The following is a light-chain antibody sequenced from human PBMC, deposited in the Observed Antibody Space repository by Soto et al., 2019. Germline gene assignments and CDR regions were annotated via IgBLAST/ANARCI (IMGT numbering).Light chain of an antibody. CDR3: HQRQSWPRT. J-gene: IGKJ1*01. V-gene: IGKV3-11*01. CDR2: YTS. CDR1: QYVGTR. Sequence: IVLTQSPSTLSSSAGETATLSCRASQYVGTRLAWYQHKPGQAPRPLIYYTSNRATGIPARFSGSGSGTDFTLTINSLEPEDVAIYYCHQRQSWPRTFGQGTKVDIK.